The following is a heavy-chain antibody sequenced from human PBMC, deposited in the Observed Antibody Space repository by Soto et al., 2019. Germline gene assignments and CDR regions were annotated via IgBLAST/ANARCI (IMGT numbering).Heavy chain of an antibody. CDR3: ARDSSGYSSSITRTFDY. Sequence: QVQLVQPGAEVKKPGASVKVSCKASGYTFTSYGISWVRQAPGQGLEWMGWISAYNGNTNYAQKLQGRVTMTTDTSTSTAYMELRSLRSDDTAVYYCARDSSGYSSSITRTFDYWGQGTLVTVSS. V-gene: IGHV1-18*01. CDR1: GYTFTSYG. D-gene: IGHD6-6*01. J-gene: IGHJ4*02. CDR2: ISAYNGNT.